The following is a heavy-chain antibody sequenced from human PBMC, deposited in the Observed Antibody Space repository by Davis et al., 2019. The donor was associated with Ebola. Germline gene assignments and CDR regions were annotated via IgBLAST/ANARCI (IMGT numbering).Heavy chain of an antibody. D-gene: IGHD4-11*01. V-gene: IGHV4-34*01. CDR2: INHSGGT. CDR1: GCSFSGYF. CDR3: ARASTLTPFDY. J-gene: IGHJ4*02. Sequence: PSETLSLTCAVYGCSFSGYFWSWIRQPPGKGLEWIGEINHSGGTNYNPSLKSRVTISVDTSKNQFSLKLNSVTAADTAVYYCARASTLTPFDYWGQGTLVTVSS.